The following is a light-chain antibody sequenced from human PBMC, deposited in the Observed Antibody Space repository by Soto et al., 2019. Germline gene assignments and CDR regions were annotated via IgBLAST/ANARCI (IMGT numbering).Light chain of an antibody. Sequence: EIVLAQSPATLSLFPWERATLSCRASQSISSYLAWYQHKPGQAPRLLIYDASNRATGIPARFSGSGSGTDFTLTISSLEPEDFAVYYCQQRSNWPRTFGQGTRLEIK. J-gene: IGKJ5*01. CDR2: DAS. CDR3: QQRSNWPRT. CDR1: QSISSY. V-gene: IGKV3-11*01.